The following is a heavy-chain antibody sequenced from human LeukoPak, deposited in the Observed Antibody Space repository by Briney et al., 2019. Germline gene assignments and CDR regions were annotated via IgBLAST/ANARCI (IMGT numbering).Heavy chain of an antibody. Sequence: ASVKVSCKASGYTFTGYYMHWVRQAPGQGLEWMGWINPNSGGTNYAQKFQGRVTMTRDKSISTAYMELSRLRSDDTAVYYCARDRAYCGGDCYAYYWGQGTLVAVSS. CDR3: ARDRAYCGGDCYAYY. V-gene: IGHV1-2*02. CDR2: INPNSGGT. J-gene: IGHJ4*02. D-gene: IGHD2-21*01. CDR1: GYTFTGYY.